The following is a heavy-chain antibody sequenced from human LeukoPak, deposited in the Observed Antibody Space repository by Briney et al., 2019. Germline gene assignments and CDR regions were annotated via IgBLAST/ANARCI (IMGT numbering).Heavy chain of an antibody. CDR2: IYSNGST. V-gene: IGHV4-59*01. CDR3: ARSGGYSSSWYL. D-gene: IGHD6-13*01. J-gene: IGHJ4*02. Sequence: SETLSLTCTVSGAAISTDYCNWSRQPPGKGRESIGYIYSNGSTNYNPSLKSRVNISVDTSKNQFSLKLSSVTAADTAVYYCARSGGYSSSWYLWGQGTLVTVSS. CDR1: GAAISTDY.